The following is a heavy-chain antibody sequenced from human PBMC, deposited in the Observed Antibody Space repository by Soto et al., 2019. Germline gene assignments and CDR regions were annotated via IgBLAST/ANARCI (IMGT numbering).Heavy chain of an antibody. CDR1: GGSISSYY. Sequence: PSETLSLTCTVSGGSISSYYWSWIRQPPGKGLEWIGYIYYSGSTNYNPSLKSRVTISVDTSKNQFSLKLSSMTAADTAVYYCARDNGYSYGYTLDHWGQGTLVTVSS. D-gene: IGHD5-18*01. V-gene: IGHV4-59*01. CDR2: IYYSGST. J-gene: IGHJ4*02. CDR3: ARDNGYSYGYTLDH.